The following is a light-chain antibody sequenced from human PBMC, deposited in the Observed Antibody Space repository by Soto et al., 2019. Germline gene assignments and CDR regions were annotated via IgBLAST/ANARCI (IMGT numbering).Light chain of an antibody. J-gene: IGLJ1*01. CDR1: SSDVGSYNY. CDR2: DVS. CDR3: SSYTSTSTYG. V-gene: IGLV2-14*01. Sequence: QSVLTQPASVSGSPGQSIAISCTGTSSDVGSYNYVSWYQQHPGKATKLMIYDVSNRPSGVSDRFSGSKSGNTASLTISGLQAEDEADYYCSSYTSTSTYGFGTGTKVTVL.